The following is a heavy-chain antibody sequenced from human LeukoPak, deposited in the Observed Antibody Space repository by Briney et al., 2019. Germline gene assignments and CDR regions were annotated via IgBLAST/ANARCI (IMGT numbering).Heavy chain of an antibody. CDR1: GFTFSSYA. J-gene: IGHJ4*02. V-gene: IGHV3-64D*06. CDR2: ISSNGGST. CDR3: VKGEGYSYGFHFDY. D-gene: IGHD5-18*01. Sequence: PGGSLRLSCSASGFTFSSYAMHWVRQAPGKGLEYVSAISSNGGSTYYADSVKGRFTISRDNSKNTLYLQMSSLRAEDTAVYYCVKGEGYSYGFHFDYWGQGTLVTVSS.